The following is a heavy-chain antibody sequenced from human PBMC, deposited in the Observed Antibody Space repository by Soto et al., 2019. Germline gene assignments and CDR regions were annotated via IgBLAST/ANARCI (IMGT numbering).Heavy chain of an antibody. CDR1: GGSISSGGYS. V-gene: IGHV4-30-2*01. CDR3: ARAGGLGAVAADY. CDR2: IHHSGST. J-gene: IGHJ4*02. D-gene: IGHD6-19*01. Sequence: QLQLQESGSGLVKPSQTLSLTCAVSGGSISSGGYSWSWIRQPPGKGLEWIGYIHHSGSTYYNPSLKSRVTRSVDRSKNQFSLKLSSVTAADTAVYYCARAGGLGAVAADYWGQGTLVTVSS.